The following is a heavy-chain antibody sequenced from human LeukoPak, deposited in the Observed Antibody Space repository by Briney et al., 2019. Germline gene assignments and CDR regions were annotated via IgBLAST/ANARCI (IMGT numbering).Heavy chain of an antibody. J-gene: IGHJ4*02. CDR1: GFTFKTYG. D-gene: IGHD3-10*01. CDR3: AKDWGNYFASGSSYLDS. V-gene: IGHV3-30*18. Sequence: GRSLRLSCAASGFTFKTYGMHWVRQAPGNGLEWVATISHDGSNQNYGDSVKGRFTISRDNSRNTLYLQMNSLRPEDTAVYHCAKDWGNYFASGSSYLDSWGQGTLVTVSS. CDR2: ISHDGSNQ.